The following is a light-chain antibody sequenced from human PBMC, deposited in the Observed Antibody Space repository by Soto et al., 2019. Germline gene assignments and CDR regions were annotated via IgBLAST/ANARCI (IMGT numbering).Light chain of an antibody. CDR1: QSISSY. CDR3: QQSYSTPLT. J-gene: IGKJ4*01. V-gene: IGKV1-39*01. Sequence: DIQMTQSPSSLSASVGVRVTITSRASQSISSYLNWYQQKPGKAPKLLIYAASSLQSGVTSRFSGSGSGTDFTLTISSLQPEDFATYYCQQSYSTPLTFGGGTKVDIK. CDR2: AAS.